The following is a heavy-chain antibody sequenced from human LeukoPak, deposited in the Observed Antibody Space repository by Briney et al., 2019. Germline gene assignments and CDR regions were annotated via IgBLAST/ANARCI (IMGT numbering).Heavy chain of an antibody. D-gene: IGHD5-18*01. CDR2: MNPNSGNT. CDR3: ARGRRDTAMVLTY. Sequence: ASVKVSCKASGYTFTAYYMHWVRQATGQGLEWMGWMNPNSGNTGYAQKFQGRVTMTRNTSISTAYMELSSLRSGDTAVYYCARGRRDTAMVLTYWGQGTLVTVSS. J-gene: IGHJ4*02. V-gene: IGHV1-8*02. CDR1: GYTFTAYY.